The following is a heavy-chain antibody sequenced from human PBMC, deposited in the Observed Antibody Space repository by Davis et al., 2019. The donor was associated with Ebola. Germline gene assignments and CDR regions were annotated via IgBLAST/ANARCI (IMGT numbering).Heavy chain of an antibody. CDR3: ARDLYCSGGSCYSGIYFDY. V-gene: IGHV3-7*01. Sequence: GESLKISCAASGFTFSSYWMSWVRQAPGKGLEWVANIKQDGSEKYYVDSVKGRFTISRDNAKNSLYLQMNSLRAEDTAVYYCARDLYCSGGSCYSGIYFDYWGQGTLVTVSS. J-gene: IGHJ4*02. CDR2: IKQDGSEK. D-gene: IGHD2-15*01. CDR1: GFTFSSYW.